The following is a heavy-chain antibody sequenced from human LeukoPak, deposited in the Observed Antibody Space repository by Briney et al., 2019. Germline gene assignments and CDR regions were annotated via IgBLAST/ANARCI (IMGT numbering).Heavy chain of an antibody. V-gene: IGHV3-30*03. D-gene: IGHD1-1*01. CDR3: ARAINWADAFDI. J-gene: IGHJ3*02. CDR2: ISYDGTKT. Sequence: GGSLRLSCAASGFTFTTYGMHWVRQAPGGGLDWVALISYDGTKTYYSDSVKGRFTISRDSSRNTLYLQMTGLRAEDTAVYYCARAINWADAFDIWGQGTMVTVSS. CDR1: GFTFTTYG.